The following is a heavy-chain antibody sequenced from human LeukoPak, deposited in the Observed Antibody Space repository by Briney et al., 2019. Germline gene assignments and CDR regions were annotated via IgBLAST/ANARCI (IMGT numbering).Heavy chain of an antibody. D-gene: IGHD2-21*02. CDR3: AKDAIAYCGGDCYFDY. CDR2: ISGSGGST. Sequence: GGSLRLSCAASGFTFSSYAMSWVRQAPGKGLEWVSAISGSGGSTYYADSVKGRFTISRDNSKNTLYLQMNSLRAEDTAVYYCAKDAIAYCGGDCYFDYWGQGTLVSASS. CDR1: GFTFSSYA. J-gene: IGHJ4*02. V-gene: IGHV3-23*01.